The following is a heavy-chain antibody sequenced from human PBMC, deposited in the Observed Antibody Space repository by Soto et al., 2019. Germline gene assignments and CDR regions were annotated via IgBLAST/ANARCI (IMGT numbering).Heavy chain of an antibody. Sequence: QVQLVQSGAEVKKPGASVKVSCKASGYTFTSYGISWVRQAPGQGLEWMGWISAYNGNTNYAQKLQGRVTMTTDTSTSGAYMALLTLTSDDTAVYYWARDRVSSSTSCYEAWFDPWGQGTLVTVPS. CDR1: GYTFTSYG. D-gene: IGHD2-2*01. J-gene: IGHJ5*02. V-gene: IGHV1-18*01. CDR3: ARDRVSSSTSCYEAWFDP. CDR2: ISAYNGNT.